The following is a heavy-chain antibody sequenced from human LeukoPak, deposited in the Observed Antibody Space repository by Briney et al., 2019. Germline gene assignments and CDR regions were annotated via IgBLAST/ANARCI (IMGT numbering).Heavy chain of an antibody. J-gene: IGHJ6*02. CDR1: GFTFSSYG. D-gene: IGHD6-25*01. V-gene: IGHV3-33*08. CDR2: IWYDGSNK. Sequence: GGSLRLSCAASGFTFSSYGMHWVRQAPGKGLEWVAVIWYDGSNKYYADSVKGRFTISRDNSKNTLYLQMNSLRAEDTAVYYCARDRRPGAADYYYYGMDVWGQGTTVTVSS. CDR3: ARDRRPGAADYYYYGMDV.